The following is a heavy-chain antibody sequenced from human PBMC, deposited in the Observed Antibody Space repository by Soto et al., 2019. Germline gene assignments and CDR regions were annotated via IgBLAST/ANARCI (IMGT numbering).Heavy chain of an antibody. Sequence: QLQLQESGPGLVKPSETLSLTCTVSGDSISSGSSYWGWVRQPPGKGLEWLGSFYYSRDTHYNPSLKSRATIPVDTSKNQFYLTLSSVTAADRAVYYCARHLGPTGPNYWGQGILVTVSS. J-gene: IGHJ4*02. V-gene: IGHV4-39*01. CDR3: ARHLGPTGPNY. D-gene: IGHD1-26*01. CDR2: FYYSRDT. CDR1: GDSISSGSSY.